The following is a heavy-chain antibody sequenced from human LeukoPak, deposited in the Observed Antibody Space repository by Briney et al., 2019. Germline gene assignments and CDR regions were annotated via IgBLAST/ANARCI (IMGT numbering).Heavy chain of an antibody. CDR1: GYTFTSYG. Sequence: GASVEVSCKASGYTFTSYGISWVRQAPGQGLEWMGWISAYNGNTNYAQKLQGRVTMITDTSTSTPYMELRSLKSDDTAVYYCARESIAAAGPWGQGTLVTVSS. D-gene: IGHD6-13*01. V-gene: IGHV1-18*01. J-gene: IGHJ5*02. CDR2: ISAYNGNT. CDR3: ARESIAAAGP.